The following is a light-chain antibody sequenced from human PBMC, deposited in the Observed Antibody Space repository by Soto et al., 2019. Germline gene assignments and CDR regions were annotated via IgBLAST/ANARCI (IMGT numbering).Light chain of an antibody. J-gene: IGKJ2*01. V-gene: IGKV1-5*03. CDR1: HSISAW. CDR3: HLNLSFFNYT. Sequence: DIQMTQSPSTLSASVGDRDTITCRASHSISAWLAWYQQKPGKAPKLLIYKASTLDSGVPSRFSGSGSGTDISLTICSSQPHDFLTNFCHLNLSFFNYTFGQGTKLEIK. CDR2: KAS.